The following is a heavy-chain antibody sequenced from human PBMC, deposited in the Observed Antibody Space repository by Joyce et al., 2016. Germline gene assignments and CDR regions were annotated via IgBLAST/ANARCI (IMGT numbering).Heavy chain of an antibody. V-gene: IGHV3-21*01. CDR3: GRVDPTEQPIDY. CDR2: ISDNSRFI. J-gene: IGHJ4*02. D-gene: IGHD6-13*01. Sequence: EVQLVESGGGLVKPGGSLRLSCAASGFAFSTYTMGWVRQAPGKGLEVVASISDNSRFIYYADSLKGRFTISRDNAKNSLYLQMNSLRAEDTAVYYCGRVDPTEQPIDYWGQGTLVTVSS. CDR1: GFAFSTYT.